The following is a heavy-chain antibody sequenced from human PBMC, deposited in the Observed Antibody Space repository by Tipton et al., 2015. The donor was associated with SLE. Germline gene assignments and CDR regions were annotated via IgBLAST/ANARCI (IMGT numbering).Heavy chain of an antibody. Sequence: QLVQSGAEVKKPGASVKVSCKASGYTFTSYGISWVRQAPGQGLEWMGGIIPIFGTTNYAQKFQGRVTITADESTSTAYMELSSLRSEDTAVFYCARDRTSSWYGDACDIWGQGTMVTVSS. D-gene: IGHD6-13*01. V-gene: IGHV1-69*13. J-gene: IGHJ3*02. CDR1: GYTFTSYG. CDR3: ARDRTSSWYGDACDI. CDR2: IIPIFGTT.